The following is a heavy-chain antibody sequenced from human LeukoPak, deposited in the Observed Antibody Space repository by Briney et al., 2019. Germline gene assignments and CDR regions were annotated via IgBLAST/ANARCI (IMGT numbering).Heavy chain of an antibody. CDR1: GFTFSSYA. CDR2: ISGSGGTT. Sequence: PGGSLRLSCAASGFTFSSYAMSWVRQAPGKGLEWVSVISGSGGTTYYADSVKGRFTISRDNSKDTLFLQMNSLRTEDTAVYYCAKRSNFWTGYLDYWGQGTLVTVSS. CDR3: AKRSNFWTGYLDY. D-gene: IGHD3/OR15-3a*01. V-gene: IGHV3-23*01. J-gene: IGHJ4*02.